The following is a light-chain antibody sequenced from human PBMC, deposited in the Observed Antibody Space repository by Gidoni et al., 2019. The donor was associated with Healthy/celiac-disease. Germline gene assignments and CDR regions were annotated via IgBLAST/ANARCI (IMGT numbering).Light chain of an antibody. J-gene: IGKJ1*01. V-gene: IGKV3-20*01. Sequence: EIVVTQSPGTLSLSPGERATLSCRANQSVSSSYLAWYQQKPGQAPRLLIYGASSRATGIPDRFSGSGSGSDFTLTISRLEPEDFAVYYCQQYGSSPRTFGQGTKVEIK. CDR2: GAS. CDR3: QQYGSSPRT. CDR1: QSVSSSY.